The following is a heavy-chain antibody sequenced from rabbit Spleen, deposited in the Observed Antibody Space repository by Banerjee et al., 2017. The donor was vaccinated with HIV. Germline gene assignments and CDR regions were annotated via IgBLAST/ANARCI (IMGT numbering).Heavy chain of an antibody. Sequence: QSLEESGGDLVKPGASLTLTCTASGFSFSSSYYMCWVRQAPGKGLEWIACIYTGGSGSTAYASWAKGRFTVSKTSSTTVTLQMTSLTAADTATYFCARDAGTSFSTYGMDLWGQGTLVTVS. CDR2: IYTGGSGST. V-gene: IGHV1S40*01. CDR1: GFSFSSSYY. CDR3: ARDAGTSFSTYGMDL. J-gene: IGHJ6*01. D-gene: IGHD8-1*01.